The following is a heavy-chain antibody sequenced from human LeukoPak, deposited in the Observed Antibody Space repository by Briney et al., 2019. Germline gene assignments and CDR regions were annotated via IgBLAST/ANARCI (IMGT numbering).Heavy chain of an antibody. V-gene: IGHV3-11*06. CDR1: GFTFSDYS. CDR2: IGIDSGNT. J-gene: IGHJ4*02. D-gene: IGHD5-24*01. Sequence: GGSLRLSCAASGFTFSDYSMSWVRQPPGKGLEWISYIGIDSGNTNYADSVKGRFTISGDKAKNSLYLQMNSLRVEDTAVYYCARDYKYAFDNWGQGTLVTVSS. CDR3: ARDYKYAFDN.